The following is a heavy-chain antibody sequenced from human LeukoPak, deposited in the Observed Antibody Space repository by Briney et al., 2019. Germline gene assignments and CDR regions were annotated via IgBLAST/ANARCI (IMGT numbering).Heavy chain of an antibody. CDR3: AKEISYDSSGYSKNDL. V-gene: IGHV3-43*02. J-gene: IGHJ5*02. CDR1: GFTFDDYA. CDR2: ISGNGGST. D-gene: IGHD3-22*01. Sequence: PGGSLRLSCAASGFTFDDYAMNWVRQAPGKGLEWVSIISGNGGSTYYADSVKGRFTISRDNSKSSLYLQMTGLRTEDTALYYCAKEISYDSSGYSKNDLWGQGTLVTVSS.